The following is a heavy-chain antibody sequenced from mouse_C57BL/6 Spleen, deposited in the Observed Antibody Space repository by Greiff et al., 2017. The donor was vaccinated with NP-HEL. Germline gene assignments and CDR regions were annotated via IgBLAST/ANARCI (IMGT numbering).Heavy chain of an antibody. CDR2: INPSNGGT. Sequence: QVQLQQPGTELVKPGASVKLSCKASGYTFTSYWMHWVKQRPGQGLEWIGNINPSNGGTNYNEKFKSEATLTVDKSSSTAYMQLSSLTSEDSAVYYCARSGIYYGNYYWYFDVWGTGTTVTVSS. CDR1: GYTFTSYW. CDR3: ARSGIYYGNYYWYFDV. V-gene: IGHV1-53*01. D-gene: IGHD2-1*01. J-gene: IGHJ1*03.